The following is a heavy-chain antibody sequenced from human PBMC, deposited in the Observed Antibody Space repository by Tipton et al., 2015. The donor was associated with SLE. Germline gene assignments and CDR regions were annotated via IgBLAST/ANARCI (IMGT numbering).Heavy chain of an antibody. Sequence: TLSLTCTVSGGSISGHYWSWIRQSPGRGLEWIGYISYRGATNYNPPLKSRVTMSLDTSRSQFSLKVTSVTAADTAVYFCARAMAWTGDPLHFDYWGQGSLVTVSS. CDR1: GGSISGHY. D-gene: IGHD3/OR15-3a*01. CDR3: ARAMAWTGDPLHFDY. CDR2: ISYRGAT. J-gene: IGHJ4*02. V-gene: IGHV4-59*11.